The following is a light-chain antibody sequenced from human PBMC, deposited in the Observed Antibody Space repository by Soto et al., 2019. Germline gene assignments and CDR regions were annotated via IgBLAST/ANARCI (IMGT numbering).Light chain of an antibody. V-gene: IGKV3-11*01. J-gene: IGKJ4*01. Sequence: EIVLTQSPATLSLSPGERANLSCRASQSVGNYLAWYQQKPGQAPRLLVYDASNRATGIPARFSGSGSGTDFTLTISSREPEDFAVYYCQQRTNWLTFGGGTSVEIK. CDR2: DAS. CDR1: QSVGNY. CDR3: QQRTNWLT.